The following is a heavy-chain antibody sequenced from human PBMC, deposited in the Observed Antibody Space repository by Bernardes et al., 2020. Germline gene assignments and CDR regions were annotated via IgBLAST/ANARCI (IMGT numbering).Heavy chain of an antibody. CDR1: GGSISSGGYY. CDR2: IYYSGST. Sequence: SETLSLTCTVSGGSISSGGYYWSWIRQHPGKGLEWIGYIYYSGSTYYNPSLKSRVTISVDTSKNQFSLKLSSVTAADTAVYYCARDGDGDYESSAFDIWGQCTMVTVSS. V-gene: IGHV4-31*03. J-gene: IGHJ3*02. CDR3: ARDGDGDYESSAFDI. D-gene: IGHD4-17*01.